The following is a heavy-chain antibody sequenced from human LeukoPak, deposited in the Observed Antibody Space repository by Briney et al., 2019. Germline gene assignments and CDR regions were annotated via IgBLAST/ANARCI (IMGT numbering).Heavy chain of an antibody. Sequence: GGSLRLSCAASGFTISSYEMNWVRQAPGKGLEWIGHIKTTADGGTTDYVAPVKGRFSISRDDSKNTVYLQMNNLKIEDTAVYYCTTRSWIQLLLGSDYWGQGTLVAVSS. D-gene: IGHD5-18*01. CDR2: IKTTADGGTT. CDR1: GFTISSYE. J-gene: IGHJ4*02. CDR3: TTRSWIQLLLGSDY. V-gene: IGHV3-15*01.